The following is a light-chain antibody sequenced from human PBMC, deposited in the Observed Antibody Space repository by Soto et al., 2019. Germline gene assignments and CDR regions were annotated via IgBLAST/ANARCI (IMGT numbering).Light chain of an antibody. CDR2: GNG. CDR3: QSYDSSLRDYV. CDR1: SSNIGAGYD. V-gene: IGLV1-40*01. J-gene: IGLJ1*01. Sequence: QSVLTQPPSVSGAPGQRVTISCTGSSSNIGAGYDVHWYQQLPGTAPKLLLYGNGNRPSGVPDRFSGSKSGTSASLAITGLQAEDEADYYCQSYDSSLRDYVFATGTKLTVL.